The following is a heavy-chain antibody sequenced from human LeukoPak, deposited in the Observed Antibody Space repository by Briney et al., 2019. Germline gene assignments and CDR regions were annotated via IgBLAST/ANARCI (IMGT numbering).Heavy chain of an antibody. J-gene: IGHJ4*02. Sequence: GWSLPLSCAASGFTFSNYAMNWVRQAPGKGLEWVSGINGNGASTYYSDSVKGRFTISRDNSKNTVYLQMSSLRADDTAIYHCAKDQAYSYYYLDCWGQGNLVTVSS. D-gene: IGHD5-18*01. CDR2: INGNGAST. CDR3: AKDQAYSYYYLDC. V-gene: IGHV3-23*01. CDR1: GFTFSNYA.